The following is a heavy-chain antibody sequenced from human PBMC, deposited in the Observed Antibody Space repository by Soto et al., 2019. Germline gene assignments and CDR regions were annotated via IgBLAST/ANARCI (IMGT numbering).Heavy chain of an antibody. CDR3: ASCRREAVAGYTLDN. J-gene: IGHJ4*02. CDR2: VYNSGST. D-gene: IGHD6-13*01. CDR1: GGSISTNY. V-gene: IGHV4-59*01. Sequence: SETLSLTCTVSGGSISTNYSTWIRQPPRKGLGWIGYVYNSGSTNYNPPLKSRVTISEDTSKSQFSLKGNYMTAADTAVYYCASCRREAVAGYTLDNWGQGILVTVSS.